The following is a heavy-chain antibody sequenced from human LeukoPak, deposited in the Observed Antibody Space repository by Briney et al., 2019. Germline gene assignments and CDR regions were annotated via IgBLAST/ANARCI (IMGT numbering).Heavy chain of an antibody. Sequence: GASVKVSCKASGYTFTSYGISWVRQAPGQGLEWMGWISAYNGNTNYAQKLQGRVIMTTDTSTSTAYMELRSLRSDDTAVYYCARADIVVVPAALYYYYYGMDVWGQGTTVTVSS. CDR1: GYTFTSYG. D-gene: IGHD2-2*01. V-gene: IGHV1-18*01. CDR2: ISAYNGNT. J-gene: IGHJ6*02. CDR3: ARADIVVVPAALYYYYYGMDV.